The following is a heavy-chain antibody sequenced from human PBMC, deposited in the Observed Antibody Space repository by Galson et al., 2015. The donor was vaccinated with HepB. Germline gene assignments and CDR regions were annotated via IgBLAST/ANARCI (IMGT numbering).Heavy chain of an antibody. CDR1: GGTFSSYA. D-gene: IGHD1-26*01. J-gene: IGHJ4*02. V-gene: IGHV1-69*13. CDR3: ARNMGGSYIFDY. Sequence: SVKVSCKASGGTFSSYAISWVRQAPGQGLEWMGGIIPILGTANYAQKFQGRVTITADESTSTAYMELSSLRSEDTAVYYCARNMGGSYIFDYWGQGTLVTVSS. CDR2: IIPILGTA.